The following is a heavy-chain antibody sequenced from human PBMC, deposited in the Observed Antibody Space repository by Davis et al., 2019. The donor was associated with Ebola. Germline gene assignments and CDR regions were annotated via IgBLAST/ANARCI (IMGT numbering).Heavy chain of an antibody. V-gene: IGHV3-11*01. CDR3: ARSGLSFGVVKYHYGMDV. Sequence: GESLKISCAASGFIFSDYYMSWIRQAPGKGLEWVAYITSGGTIHYADSVKGRFTISRDNSKNTLYLQMNSLRAEDTAVYYCARSGLSFGVVKYHYGMDVWGKGTTVTVSS. CDR1: GFIFSDYY. J-gene: IGHJ6*04. CDR2: ITSGGTI. D-gene: IGHD3-3*01.